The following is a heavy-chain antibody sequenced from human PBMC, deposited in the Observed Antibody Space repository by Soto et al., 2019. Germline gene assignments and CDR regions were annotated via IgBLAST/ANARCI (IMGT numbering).Heavy chain of an antibody. Sequence: EVQLLEAGGGLVQPGGSLRLYCAASGFTFSSYAKSWVRQAPGKGLEWVSSISGSGGSTYYADSVKGRFTISRDNSKNTLYLQMNSLRAEDTAVYYCAKAGLLNWFDPWGQGSLVTVSS. V-gene: IGHV3-23*01. J-gene: IGHJ5*02. CDR1: GFTFSSYA. CDR3: AKAGLLNWFDP. CDR2: ISGSGGST. D-gene: IGHD3-10*01.